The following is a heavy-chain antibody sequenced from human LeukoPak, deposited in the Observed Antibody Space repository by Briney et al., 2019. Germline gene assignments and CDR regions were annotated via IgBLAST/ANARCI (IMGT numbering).Heavy chain of an antibody. V-gene: IGHV4-59*01. J-gene: IGHJ4*02. Sequence: SETLSLTCTVSVGSISSYYWNWIRQPPGKGLEWIGYISYSGTTNYNPSLKSRVTISVDTSKKQFSLKLTSATAADTAVYYCERGGGSGWYDDYWGQGTLVTVSS. D-gene: IGHD6-19*01. CDR3: ERGGGSGWYDDY. CDR1: VGSISSYY. CDR2: ISYSGTT.